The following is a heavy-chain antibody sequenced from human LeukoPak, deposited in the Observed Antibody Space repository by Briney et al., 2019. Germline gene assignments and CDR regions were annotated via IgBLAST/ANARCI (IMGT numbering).Heavy chain of an antibody. V-gene: IGHV1-46*01. CDR1: GYTFTSYY. Sequence: ASVKLSCKASGYTFTSYYMHCVRQAPGQGLEWMGIINPSGGSTSYAQKFQGRVTMTRDTSTSTVYMELSSLRSEDTSVYDCATEQAVAGTVDYFDYWGQGTLVTVSS. CDR3: ATEQAVAGTVDYFDY. D-gene: IGHD6-19*01. J-gene: IGHJ4*02. CDR2: INPSGGST.